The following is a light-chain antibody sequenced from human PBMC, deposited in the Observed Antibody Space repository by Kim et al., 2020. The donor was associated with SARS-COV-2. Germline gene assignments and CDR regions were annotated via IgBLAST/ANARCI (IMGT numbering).Light chain of an antibody. V-gene: IGLV2-8*01. Sequence: GQSVAISCTGTTNDVGAYNYVSWYQQHPGKAPKLILYELTKRPSGVPDRFSGSKSGNTASLTVPGLQAEDEAHYYCSSYAGTNNVIFGGGTQLTVL. J-gene: IGLJ2*01. CDR2: ELT. CDR1: TNDVGAYNY. CDR3: SSYAGTNNVI.